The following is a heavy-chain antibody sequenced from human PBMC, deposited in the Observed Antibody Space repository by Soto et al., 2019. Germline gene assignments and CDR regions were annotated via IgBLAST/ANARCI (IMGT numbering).Heavy chain of an antibody. CDR3: ARTRVDTAMVPPYYYYYYMGV. CDR2: ISSSSSTI. CDR1: GFTFSSYS. Sequence: GGSLRLSCAASGFTFSSYSMNWVRQAPGKGLEWASYISSSSSTIYYADSVKGRFTISRDNAKNSLYLQMNSLRAEDTAVYYCARTRVDTAMVPPYYYYYYMGVWGKGTTVTVSS. V-gene: IGHV3-48*01. J-gene: IGHJ6*03. D-gene: IGHD5-18*01.